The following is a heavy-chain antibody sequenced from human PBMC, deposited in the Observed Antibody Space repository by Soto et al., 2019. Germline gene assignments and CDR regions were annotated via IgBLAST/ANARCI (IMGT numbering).Heavy chain of an antibody. CDR3: SRGAVRFLEWLLYWFDP. V-gene: IGHV1-8*01. J-gene: IGHJ5*02. Sequence: ASVKVSCKASGYTFTSYDINWVRQATGQGLEWMGWMNPNSGNTGYAQKFQGRVTMTRNTSISTAYMELSSLRSEDTAVYYCSRGAVRFLEWLLYWFDPWGQGTLVTVSS. CDR2: MNPNSGNT. D-gene: IGHD3-3*01. CDR1: GYTFTSYD.